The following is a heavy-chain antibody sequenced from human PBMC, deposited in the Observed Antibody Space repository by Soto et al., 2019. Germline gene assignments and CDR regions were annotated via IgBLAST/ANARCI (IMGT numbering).Heavy chain of an antibody. CDR3: ALDQNSSWRH. J-gene: IGHJ4*02. D-gene: IGHD6-13*01. Sequence: ASVKVSCEASVYTFTICYMHWVRQAPGQGLEWMGIINPSGDSTSYAQKFQGRVTMTRDTSTSTVYMELSSLRSEDTAVYYCALDQNSSWRHWGQGTLVTVSS. V-gene: IGHV1-46*01. CDR1: VYTFTICY. CDR2: INPSGDST.